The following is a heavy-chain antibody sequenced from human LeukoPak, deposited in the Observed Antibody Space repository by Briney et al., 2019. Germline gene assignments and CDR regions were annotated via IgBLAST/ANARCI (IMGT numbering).Heavy chain of an antibody. D-gene: IGHD4-17*01. CDR1: GFTFSNYE. CDR2: ISSGGSTL. CDR3: ARDTGDDYGMDV. Sequence: GGSLRLSCGASGFTFSNYEMNWVRQAPGKGLEWVSYISSGGSTLYYADSVKGRFTISRDNAKNSLYLQMNSLRAEDTAVYYCARDTGDDYGMDVWGQGTTVTVSS. V-gene: IGHV3-48*03. J-gene: IGHJ6*02.